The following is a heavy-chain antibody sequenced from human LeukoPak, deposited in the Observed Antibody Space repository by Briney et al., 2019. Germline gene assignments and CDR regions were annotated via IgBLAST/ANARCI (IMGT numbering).Heavy chain of an antibody. CDR3: ARGANYYDSSGYSATFVY. CDR1: GGSFSGYY. J-gene: IGHJ4*02. Sequence: SETLSLTCAVYGGSFSGYYWSWIRQPPGKGLEWIGEMNHSGSTNYNPSLESRVTISVDTSKNQFSLRLSSVTAADTAVYYCARGANYYDSSGYSATFVYWGQGTLVTVSS. D-gene: IGHD3-22*01. CDR2: MNHSGST. V-gene: IGHV4-34*01.